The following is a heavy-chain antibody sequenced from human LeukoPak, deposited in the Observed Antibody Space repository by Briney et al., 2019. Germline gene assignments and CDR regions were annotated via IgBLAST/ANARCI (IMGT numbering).Heavy chain of an antibody. Sequence: SETLSLTCTVSGGSISSYYWSWLRQPPGKGLEYIGYTHYSGSTNYNPSLRSRVTISLDTSGNQFSLKLSSVTAADTAVYYCASGYCGGACQLGGVDMWGQGTMVTVSS. CDR2: THYSGST. CDR3: ASGYCGGACQLGGVDM. J-gene: IGHJ3*02. CDR1: GGSISSYY. V-gene: IGHV4-59*01. D-gene: IGHD2-21*02.